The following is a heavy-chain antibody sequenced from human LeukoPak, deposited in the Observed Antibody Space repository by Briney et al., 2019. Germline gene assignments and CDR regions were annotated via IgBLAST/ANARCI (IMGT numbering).Heavy chain of an antibody. CDR3: ARDIRGRLRYFDWLPPFDY. V-gene: IGHV1-18*01. D-gene: IGHD3-9*01. CDR2: ISAYNGNT. CDR1: GYTFTSYG. Sequence: ASVKVSCKASGYTFTSYGISWVRQAPGQGLEWMGWISAYNGNTNYAQKLQGRVTMTTDTFTSTAYMELRSLRSDDTAVYYCARDIRGRLRYFDWLPPFDYWGQGTLVTVSS. J-gene: IGHJ4*02.